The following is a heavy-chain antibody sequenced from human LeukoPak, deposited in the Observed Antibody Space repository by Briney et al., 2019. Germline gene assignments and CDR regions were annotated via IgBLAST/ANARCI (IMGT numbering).Heavy chain of an antibody. CDR3: AKAANEWELLAGYFDY. CDR2: ISSSSSHL. V-gene: IGHV3-21*04. J-gene: IGHJ4*02. D-gene: IGHD1-26*01. CDR1: GFTFSSYE. Sequence: PGGSLRLSCAASGFTFSSYEMNWVRQAPGKGLEWVSSISSSSSHLYYADSVKGRFTISRDNAKNSLYLQMNSLRAEDTAVYYCAKAANEWELLAGYFDYWGQGTLVTVSS.